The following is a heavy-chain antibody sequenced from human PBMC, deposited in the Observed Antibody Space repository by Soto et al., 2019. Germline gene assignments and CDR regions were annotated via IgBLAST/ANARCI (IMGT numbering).Heavy chain of an antibody. Sequence: QLQLQESCAGLVKPSETLSLTCTVSGGSISSRGYYWGWIRQPPGKGLEWIGTIYYSGSTYYNPSLKSRVTISVDTSKNQFSLKLSSVTAADTAVYYCATSNWFDPWGQGTLVTVSS. J-gene: IGHJ5*02. CDR1: GGSISSRGYY. V-gene: IGHV4-39*01. CDR3: ATSNWFDP. CDR2: IYYSGST.